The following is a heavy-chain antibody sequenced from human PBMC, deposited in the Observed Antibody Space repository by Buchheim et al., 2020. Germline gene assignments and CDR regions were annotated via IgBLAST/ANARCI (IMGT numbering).Heavy chain of an antibody. CDR1: GFTFSSYG. V-gene: IGHV3-30*18. CDR3: AKYDFWSGSAGDY. D-gene: IGHD3-3*01. Sequence: VQLVESGGGLVQPGGSLRLSCAASGFTFSSYGMHWVRQAPGKGLEWVAVISYDGSNKYYADSVKGRFTISRDNSKNTLYLQMNSLRAEDTAVYYCAKYDFWSGSAGDYWGQGTL. J-gene: IGHJ4*02. CDR2: ISYDGSNK.